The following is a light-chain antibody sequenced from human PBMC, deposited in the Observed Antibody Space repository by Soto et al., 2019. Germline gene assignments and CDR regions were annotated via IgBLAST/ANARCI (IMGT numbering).Light chain of an antibody. CDR2: DVS. CDR1: QSLINF. Sequence: IVFTQSPATLSLSPGERATLSCRASQSLINFVAWYTHTPGQPPRLLIYDVSIRDTGIPAMFNGSGAGTEFTRTISSLQPEDFAVDYCQQYNNWTKTFGQGTKVDNK. J-gene: IGKJ1*01. V-gene: IGKV3-11*01. CDR3: QQYNNWTKT.